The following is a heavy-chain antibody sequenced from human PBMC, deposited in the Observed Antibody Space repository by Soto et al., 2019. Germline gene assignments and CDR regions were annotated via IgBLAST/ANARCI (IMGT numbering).Heavy chain of an antibody. V-gene: IGHV3-7*01. CDR3: ARARSYGMDV. Sequence: GGSLRLSCAASGVTFSSYWMSWVRQAPGKGLEWVANIKQDGSEEYYVDSVKGRFTISRDNAKNSLYLQMNSLRAEDTAVYYCARARSYGMDVWGQGTTVTVSS. CDR2: IKQDGSEE. J-gene: IGHJ6*02. CDR1: GVTFSSYW.